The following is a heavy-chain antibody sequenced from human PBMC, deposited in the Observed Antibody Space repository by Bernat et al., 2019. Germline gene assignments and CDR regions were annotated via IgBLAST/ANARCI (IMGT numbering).Heavy chain of an antibody. CDR2: INPNSGGT. CDR3: ARDAGYDDNWFDP. J-gene: IGHJ5*02. CDR1: GYTFTGYY. V-gene: IGHV1-2*06. Sequence: QVQLVQSGAEVKKPGASVKVSCKASGYTFTGYYMHWVRQAPGQGLEWMGRINPNSGGTNYAQKLQGRVTMTTDTSTSTAYMELRSLRSDDTAVYYCARDAGYDDNWFDPWGQGTLVTVSS. D-gene: IGHD6-13*01.